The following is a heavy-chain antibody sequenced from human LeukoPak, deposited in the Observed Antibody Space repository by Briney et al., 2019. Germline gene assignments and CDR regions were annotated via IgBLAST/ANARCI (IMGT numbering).Heavy chain of an antibody. J-gene: IGHJ4*02. D-gene: IGHD6-19*01. CDR3: AGGTGWLIDH. Sequence: GGSLRLSCAASGFTVSSNYMSWVRQAPGKGLEWVANIKQDGSETYYVDAVKGRFTISRDNARNSLSLQMNSLRDEDTAVYFCAGGTGWLIDHWGQGTLVAVSS. CDR1: GFTVSSNY. CDR2: IKQDGSET. V-gene: IGHV3-7*04.